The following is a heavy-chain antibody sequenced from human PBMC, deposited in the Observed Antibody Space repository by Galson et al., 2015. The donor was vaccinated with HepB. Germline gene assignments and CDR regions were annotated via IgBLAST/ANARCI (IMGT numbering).Heavy chain of an antibody. Sequence: SVKVSCKASGYTFTGYYMHWVRQAPGQGLEWMGWINPNSGGTNYAQKFQGRVTMTRDTSISTAYMELSRLRSDDTAVYYCARVGREAVLSSAPGNLPDYWGQGTLVTVSS. CDR2: INPNSGGT. D-gene: IGHD3-10*01. V-gene: IGHV1-2*02. CDR1: GYTFTGYY. J-gene: IGHJ4*02. CDR3: ARVGREAVLSSAPGNLPDY.